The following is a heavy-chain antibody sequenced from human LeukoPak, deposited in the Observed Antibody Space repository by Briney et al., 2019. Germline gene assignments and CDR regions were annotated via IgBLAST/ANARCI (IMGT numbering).Heavy chain of an antibody. V-gene: IGHV3-15*01. CDR1: GFTFSSYA. CDR3: TTDAIASAGR. CDR2: IKSKTDGGTT. J-gene: IGHJ4*02. D-gene: IGHD6-13*01. Sequence: GGSLRLSCAASGFTFSSYAMSWVRQAPGKGLEWVGRIKSKTDGGTTDYAAPVKGRFTISRDDSKNTLSLQMNSLKTEDTAVYYCTTDAIASAGRWGQGTLVTVSS.